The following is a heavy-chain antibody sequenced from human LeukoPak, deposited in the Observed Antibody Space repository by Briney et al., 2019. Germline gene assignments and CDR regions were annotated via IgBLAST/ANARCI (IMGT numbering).Heavy chain of an antibody. D-gene: IGHD2-2*01. Sequence: GGSLRLSCAASGFTFSSYGMHWVRQAPGKGLEWVAFIRYDGSNKYYADSVKGRFTISRDNSKNTLYLQMNSLRAEDTAVYYCAKNKGGIVVVPAASPPYYFDYWGQGTLVTASS. J-gene: IGHJ4*02. CDR1: GFTFSSYG. V-gene: IGHV3-30*02. CDR3: AKNKGGIVVVPAASPPYYFDY. CDR2: IRYDGSNK.